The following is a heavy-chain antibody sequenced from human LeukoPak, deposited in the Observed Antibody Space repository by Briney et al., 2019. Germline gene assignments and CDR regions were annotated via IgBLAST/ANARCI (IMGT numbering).Heavy chain of an antibody. D-gene: IGHD6-19*01. CDR2: MNPNSGNT. V-gene: IGHV1-8*01. Sequence: ASVKVSCKASGYTFTSYDINWVRQATGQGLEWMGWMNPNSGNTGYAQKFQGRVTMTRNTYISTAYMELSSLRSEDTAVYYCARVEIAVAAPFDYWGQGTLVTVSS. CDR3: ARVEIAVAAPFDY. J-gene: IGHJ4*02. CDR1: GYTFTSYD.